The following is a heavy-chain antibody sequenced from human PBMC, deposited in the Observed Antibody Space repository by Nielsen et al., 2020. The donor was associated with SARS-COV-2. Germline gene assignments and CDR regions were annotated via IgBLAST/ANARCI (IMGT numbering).Heavy chain of an antibody. J-gene: IGHJ3*02. D-gene: IGHD1-26*01. V-gene: IGHV1-18*01. CDR3: ARDPGIVGATTHDAFDI. CDR2: ISAYNGNT. Sequence: WVRQAPGQGLEWMGWISAYNGNTNYAQKLQGRVTMTTDTSTSTAYMELRSLRSDDTAVYYCARDPGIVGATTHDAFDIWGQGTMVTVSS.